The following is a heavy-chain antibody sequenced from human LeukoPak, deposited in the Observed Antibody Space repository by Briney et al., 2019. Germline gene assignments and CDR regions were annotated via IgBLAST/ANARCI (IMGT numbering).Heavy chain of an antibody. J-gene: IGHJ4*02. D-gene: IGHD5-18*01. CDR2: LDPEGGGL. CDR3: ARRRTYTAPIDS. Sequence: AASVKVSCKVSGNSLIYLSMHWVRQAPGKGLEWLGGLDPEGGGLIYAQNFQGRVIMTEDTSTDTAYMELSSLKSEDTAVYYCARRRTYTAPIDSWGQGTLVTVSS. V-gene: IGHV1-24*01. CDR1: GNSLIYLS.